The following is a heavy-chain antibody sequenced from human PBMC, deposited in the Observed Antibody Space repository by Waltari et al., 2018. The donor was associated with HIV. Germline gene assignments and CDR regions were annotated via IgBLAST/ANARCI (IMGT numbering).Heavy chain of an antibody. J-gene: IGHJ6*02. Sequence: QVQPQESGPGLAKPSQTLSLTCSVFGDSILMGGYSHSWLRLSAARGMEWIGRVYCGGNTYYNPSLRSRVTISIDTAKNQHSLNLTSVTAADSAVYFCATSKVLSGNYFYGLDVWGQGTTVIVSS. CDR2: VYCGGNT. CDR1: GDSILMGGYS. V-gene: IGHV4-61*02. CDR3: ATSKVLSGNYFYGLDV. D-gene: IGHD3-3*01.